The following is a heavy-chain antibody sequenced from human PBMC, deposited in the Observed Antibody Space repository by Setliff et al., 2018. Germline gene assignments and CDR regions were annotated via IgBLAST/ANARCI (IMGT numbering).Heavy chain of an antibody. Sequence: SETLSLTCTVSGGSISSHYWSWIRQPPGKGLEWIGYIYYSGSTYYNPSLKSRVTISVDTSKNQFSLKLSSVTAADTAVYYCARETSAARLWGPFDYWGQGTLVTVSS. J-gene: IGHJ4*02. CDR3: ARETSAARLWGPFDY. V-gene: IGHV4-59*11. CDR1: GGSISSHY. D-gene: IGHD6-6*01. CDR2: IYYSGST.